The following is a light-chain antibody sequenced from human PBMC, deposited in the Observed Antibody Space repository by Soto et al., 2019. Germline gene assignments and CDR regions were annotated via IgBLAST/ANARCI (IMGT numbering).Light chain of an antibody. CDR3: QQYNNWPPYT. Sequence: EIVLTQSPGTLSLSPGERATLSCRASQSVSSSYLAWYQQKPGQAPRLLIYGASSRATGIPDRFSGSGSVTEFTLTISSVQSEDFAVYYCQQYNNWPPYTFGQGTKLEI. J-gene: IGKJ2*01. V-gene: IGKV3-20*01. CDR2: GAS. CDR1: QSVSSSY.